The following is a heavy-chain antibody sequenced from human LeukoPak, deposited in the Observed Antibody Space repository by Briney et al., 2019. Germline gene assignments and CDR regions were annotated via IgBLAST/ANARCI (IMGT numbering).Heavy chain of an antibody. Sequence: GGSPRLSCAASGFTFSSYWMSWVRQAPGKGLEWVANIKQDGSEKYYVDSVKGRFTISRDNAKNSLYLQMNSLRAEDTAVYYCARDYYDSSGYYYFDYWGQGTLVTVSS. CDR2: IKQDGSEK. CDR3: ARDYYDSSGYYYFDY. D-gene: IGHD3-22*01. CDR1: GFTFSSYW. J-gene: IGHJ4*02. V-gene: IGHV3-7*01.